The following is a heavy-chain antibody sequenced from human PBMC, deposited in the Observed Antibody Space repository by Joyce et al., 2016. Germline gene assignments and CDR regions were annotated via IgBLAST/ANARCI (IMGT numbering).Heavy chain of an antibody. D-gene: IGHD6-13*01. V-gene: IGHV4-61*02. CDR3: ARGGGIAASGTLRGWFDP. CDR2: VYTSGSD. J-gene: IGHJ5*02. CDR1: GGSMNSANYY. Sequence: QVQLQESGPGLVKPSQTLSLTCTVSGGSMNSANYYWSWMRQPAGKGLEWIGRVYTSGSDNYNPSLKSRVTISIDTSKNHFSLRLDFVTAADTAVYYCARGGGIAASGTLRGWFDPWGQGTLVTVSS.